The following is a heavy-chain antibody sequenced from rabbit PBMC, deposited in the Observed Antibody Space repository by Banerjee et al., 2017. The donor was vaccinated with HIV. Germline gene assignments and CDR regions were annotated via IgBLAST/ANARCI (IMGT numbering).Heavy chain of an antibody. D-gene: IGHD8-1*01. CDR3: ARSAGSSDRFNL. Sequence: QEQLVESGGGLVQPEGSLTLTCTASGFSFSDKYVMCWVRQAPGKGLEWIGCINTSSGNTVYASWAKGRFTISKTSSTTVTLQMTSLTVADTATYFCARSAGSSDRFNLWGPGTLVTVS. CDR2: INTSSGNT. V-gene: IGHV1S45*01. CDR1: GFSFSDKYV. J-gene: IGHJ4*01.